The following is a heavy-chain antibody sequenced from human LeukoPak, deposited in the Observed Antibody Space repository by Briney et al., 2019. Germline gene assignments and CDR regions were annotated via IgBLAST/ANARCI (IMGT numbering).Heavy chain of an antibody. CDR1: GFTFSNYG. J-gene: IGHJ5*02. CDR2: IWYDGSKK. D-gene: IGHD3-22*01. CDR3: AKYYYDSSGDL. Sequence: PGGSLRLSCAASGFTFSNYGMHWVRQAPGKGLEWVAIIWYDGSKKYYADSVKGRFSIYRDDSQNTLFLQMNSLRVEDTAVYYCAKYYYDSSGDLWGQGILVTVAP. V-gene: IGHV3-33*06.